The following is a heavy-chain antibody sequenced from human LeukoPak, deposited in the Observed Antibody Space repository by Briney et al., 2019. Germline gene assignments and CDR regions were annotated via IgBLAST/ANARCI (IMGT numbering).Heavy chain of an antibody. D-gene: IGHD3-22*01. CDR1: GGSISSGGSY. CDR3: ASLESPYYDSSGYYSYFDY. J-gene: IGHJ4*02. CDR2: IYYSGST. Sequence: PSETLSLTCTVSGGSISSGGSYWSWIRQHPGKGLEWIGYIYYSGSTNYNPSLKSRVTISVDTSKNQFSLKLSSVTAADTAVYYCASLESPYYDSSGYYSYFDYWGQGTLVTVSS. V-gene: IGHV4-31*03.